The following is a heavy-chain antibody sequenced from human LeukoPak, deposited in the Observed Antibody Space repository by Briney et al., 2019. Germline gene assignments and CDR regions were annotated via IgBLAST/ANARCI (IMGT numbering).Heavy chain of an antibody. CDR1: GGSISNSNYY. D-gene: IGHD5-12*01. J-gene: IGHJ4*02. V-gene: IGHV4-39*01. CDR3: ARKGAYSGIDY. CDR2: IYRSGST. Sequence: KSSETLSLTCTVSGGSISNSNYYWGWIRQPPGKGLEWIGSIYRSGSTYYNPSLKSRVTISVDTSKNQFSLILSPVTAADTAVYYCARKGAYSGIDYWGQGTLVTVSS.